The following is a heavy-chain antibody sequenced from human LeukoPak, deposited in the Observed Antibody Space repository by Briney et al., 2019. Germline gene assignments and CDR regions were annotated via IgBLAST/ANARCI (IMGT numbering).Heavy chain of an antibody. D-gene: IGHD3-10*01. V-gene: IGHV1-2*02. CDR1: GYTFTAYS. J-gene: IGHJ3*02. Sequence: ASVKVSCKASGYTFTAYSMHWVRQAPGQGLEWMGWINPNSGGTNYAQKFQGRVTMTRDTSITTVYMELRRLRSDDTGVYYCARDLDYYGSGSFFNIWGQGTMVTVSS. CDR3: ARDLDYYGSGSFFNI. CDR2: INPNSGGT.